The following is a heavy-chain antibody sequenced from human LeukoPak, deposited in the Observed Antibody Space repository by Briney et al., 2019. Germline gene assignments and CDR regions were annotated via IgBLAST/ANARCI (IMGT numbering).Heavy chain of an antibody. J-gene: IGHJ5*02. CDR3: ARHVYSSSWYRWFDP. Sequence: PSETLSLTCTVSGGSISRSSYYWGWIRQPPGKGLEWIGSIYYSGSTYYNPSLKSRVTISVDTSKNQFSLKLSSVTAADTAVYYCARHVYSSSWYRWFDPWGQGTLVTVSS. D-gene: IGHD6-13*01. CDR1: GGSISRSSYY. V-gene: IGHV4-39*01. CDR2: IYYSGST.